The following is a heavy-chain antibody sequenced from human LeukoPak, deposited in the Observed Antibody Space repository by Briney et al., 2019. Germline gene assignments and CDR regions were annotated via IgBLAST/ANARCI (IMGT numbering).Heavy chain of an antibody. J-gene: IGHJ4*02. CDR1: GYTFTDYY. CDR3: ATGASRLGDSSGYSAHFDY. V-gene: IGHV1-69-2*01. D-gene: IGHD3-22*01. CDR2: VDPEDGET. Sequence: ASVKISCKVSGYTFTDYYMHWVQQAPGKGLEWMGLVDPEDGETIYAEKFRGRVTLTADTSTDTAYMELSSLRSEDTAVYYCATGASRLGDSSGYSAHFDYWGQGTLVTVSS.